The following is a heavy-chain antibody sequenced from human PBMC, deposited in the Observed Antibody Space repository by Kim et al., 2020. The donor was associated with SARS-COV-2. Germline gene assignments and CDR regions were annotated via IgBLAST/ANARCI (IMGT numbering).Heavy chain of an antibody. CDR1: GFTLSGYW. CDR2: IASDGGAT. Sequence: GGSLRLSCAASGFTLSGYWMHWVRQVPGKGLVWVARIASDGGATSYADFVEGRFTISRDNVKNTLFLQMDSLRVEDMAFYHCTRNPDGRSDQYDVWGPGALGTVSS. V-gene: IGHV3-74*03. D-gene: IGHD3-3*01. J-gene: IGHJ3*01. CDR3: TRNPDGRSDQYDV.